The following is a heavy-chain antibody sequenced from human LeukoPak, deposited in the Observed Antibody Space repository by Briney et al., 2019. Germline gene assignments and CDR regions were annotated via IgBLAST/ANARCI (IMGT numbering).Heavy chain of an antibody. V-gene: IGHV4-31*03. Sequence: SETLSLTCTVSGGSISSGGYYWSWIRQHPGKGPEWIGYVYYSGSTYYNPSLRSRVTISVDTSKNQFSLKLSSVTAADTAVYYCARDLHNYYDSSGYETWGQGTLVTVSS. CDR3: ARDLHNYYDSSGYET. CDR2: VYYSGST. CDR1: GGSISSGGYY. D-gene: IGHD3-22*01. J-gene: IGHJ5*02.